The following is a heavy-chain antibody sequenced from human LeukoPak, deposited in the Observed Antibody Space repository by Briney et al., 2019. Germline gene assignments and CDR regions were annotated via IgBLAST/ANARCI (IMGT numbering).Heavy chain of an antibody. CDR3: ARHVDTATDYFDY. CDR2: IYYSGSP. D-gene: IGHD5-18*01. J-gene: IGHJ4*02. CDR1: GGSISNNNYY. Sequence: SETLSLTCTVSGGSISNNNYYWAWVRQPPGKGLECIGSIYYSGSPYYNPSLKSRVTISVDTSKNQFSLRLSSVTAADTAVYYCARHVDTATDYFDYWGQGTLVTVSS. V-gene: IGHV4-39*01.